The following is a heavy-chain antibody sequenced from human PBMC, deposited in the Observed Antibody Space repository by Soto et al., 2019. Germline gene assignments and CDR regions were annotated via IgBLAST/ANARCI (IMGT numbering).Heavy chain of an antibody. CDR2: ISGGGGST. CDR3: AKALDTAIDMDV. D-gene: IGHD5-18*01. Sequence: EVQLLESGGGLVQPGGSLRLSCAASGFTFSSYAMSWVRQAPGKGLEWVSGISGGGGSTYYADSVKGRFTISRDNSKNTLHLQMNSLRAEDTALYYCAKALDTAIDMDVWGKGTTVTVSS. V-gene: IGHV3-23*01. J-gene: IGHJ6*03. CDR1: GFTFSSYA.